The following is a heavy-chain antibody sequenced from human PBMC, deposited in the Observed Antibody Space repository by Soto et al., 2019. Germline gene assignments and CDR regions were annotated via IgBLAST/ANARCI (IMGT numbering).Heavy chain of an antibody. CDR3: ARAQAAYYFDY. Sequence: SETLSLTCTVSGGSISGYSWGWIRQSPGKGLEWIGYIYYSGSTNYNPSLKSRVTISVDTSKNRFSLKLSSVTVVDSAMYYCARAQAAYYFDYWGQGTVVTVSS. D-gene: IGHD2-15*01. J-gene: IGHJ4*02. V-gene: IGHV4-59*13. CDR2: IYYSGST. CDR1: GGSISGYS.